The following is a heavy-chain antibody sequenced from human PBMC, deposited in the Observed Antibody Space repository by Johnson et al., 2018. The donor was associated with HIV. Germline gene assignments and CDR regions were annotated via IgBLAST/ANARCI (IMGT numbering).Heavy chain of an antibody. Sequence: QVQLVESGGGLVQPGGSLRLSCAASGFTFSSYDMHWVRQAPGKGLEWVAVISYDGSNKYYADSVKGRFTISRDNSKNTLYLQRNSLRAEDTAVYYCSKVRRGSSYGDAFDIWGQGTMVTVSS. CDR1: GFTFSSYD. CDR3: SKVRRGSSYGDAFDI. CDR2: ISYDGSNK. D-gene: IGHD1-26*01. J-gene: IGHJ3*02. V-gene: IGHV3-30*14.